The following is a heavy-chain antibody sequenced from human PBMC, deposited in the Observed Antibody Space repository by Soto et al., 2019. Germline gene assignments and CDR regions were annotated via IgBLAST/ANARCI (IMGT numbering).Heavy chain of an antibody. D-gene: IGHD3-22*01. CDR1: GFTFSTYV. V-gene: IGHV3-23*01. CDR2: ITGGADDT. Sequence: PGGSLRLSCAASGFTFSTYVMSWVRQAPGQGLEWVSSITGGADDTYNADSVRGRFTISRDNSKNTLYLQMNSLRAEDTAVYYFARDQLYYNDISGRPLNAFDVWGQGTMVTVSS. J-gene: IGHJ3*01. CDR3: ARDQLYYNDISGRPLNAFDV.